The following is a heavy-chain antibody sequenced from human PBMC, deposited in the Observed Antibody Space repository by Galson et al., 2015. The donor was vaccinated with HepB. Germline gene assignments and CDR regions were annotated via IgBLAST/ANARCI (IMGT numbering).Heavy chain of an antibody. V-gene: IGHV1-18*01. CDR3: ARGALIVVVDATQNNWFDP. CDR2: ISPYTRYT. Sequence: SVKVSCKASGYTFSSYSITWVRQAPGEGLEWMGWISPYTRYTDYAQKFQGRVTMTTDTSTSTAYMELRSLRSDDTAVYYCARGALIVVVDATQNNWFDPWGQGTLVTVSS. D-gene: IGHD2-15*01. CDR1: GYTFSSYS. J-gene: IGHJ5*02.